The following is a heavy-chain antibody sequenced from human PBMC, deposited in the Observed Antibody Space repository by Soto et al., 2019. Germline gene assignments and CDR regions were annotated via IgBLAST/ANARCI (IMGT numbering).Heavy chain of an antibody. CDR2: IYYSGST. V-gene: IGHV4-39*01. CDR3: ARGSSIAAHNSYYYYMDV. D-gene: IGHD6-6*01. J-gene: IGHJ6*03. CDR1: GGSISSSSYY. Sequence: SETLSLTCTVSGGSISSSSYYWGWIRQPPGKGLEWIGIIYYSGSTYYNPSLKSRVTISVDTSKNQFSLKLSSVTAADTAVYYCARGSSIAAHNSYYYYMDVWGKGTTVTVSS.